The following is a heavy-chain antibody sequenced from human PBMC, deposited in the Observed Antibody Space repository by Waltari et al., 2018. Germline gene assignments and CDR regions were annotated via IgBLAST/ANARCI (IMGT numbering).Heavy chain of an antibody. J-gene: IGHJ2*01. V-gene: IGHV4-59*01. CDR1: GGSISSYY. CDR2: IYYSGST. Sequence: QVQLQESGPGLVKPSATLSLTCTVSGGSISSYYWSWIRQPPGKGLEWIVYIYYSGSTNYNPSLKSRVTISVDTSKNQFSLKLSSVTAADTAVYYCAREGIVVVPAPGYFDLWGRGTLVTVSS. D-gene: IGHD2-2*01. CDR3: AREGIVVVPAPGYFDL.